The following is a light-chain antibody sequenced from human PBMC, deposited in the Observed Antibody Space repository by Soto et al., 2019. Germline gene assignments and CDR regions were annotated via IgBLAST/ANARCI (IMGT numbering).Light chain of an antibody. CDR2: AAS. CDR1: RSISNY. Sequence: DIQMTQSPSSLSASVGDRVTITCRASRSISNYLNWYQQKSGKVPRLLIYAASSLQPGVPSRFSGTGIGTAFTLTITSLQPEDSATYYCQQSYSVPRFGPGTRVDLK. CDR3: QQSYSVPR. J-gene: IGKJ1*01. V-gene: IGKV1-39*01.